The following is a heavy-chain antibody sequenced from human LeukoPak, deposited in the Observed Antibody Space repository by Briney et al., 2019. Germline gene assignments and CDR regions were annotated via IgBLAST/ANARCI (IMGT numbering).Heavy chain of an antibody. CDR2: IYSGNSGGST. Sequence: PGGSLRLSCAASGFTVSNNYMSWVRQTPGKGLEWVSVIYSGNSGGSTYYADSVKGRFTISRDNSKNTLYLQMNSLRAEDTAAYYCARDWSHRCFDYWGQGTLVTVSS. D-gene: IGHD3-3*01. CDR3: ARDWSHRCFDY. V-gene: IGHV3-53*01. J-gene: IGHJ4*02. CDR1: GFTVSNNY.